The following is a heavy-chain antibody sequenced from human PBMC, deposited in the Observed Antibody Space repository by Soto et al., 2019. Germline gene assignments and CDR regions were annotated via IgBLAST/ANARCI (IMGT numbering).Heavy chain of an antibody. J-gene: IGHJ4*02. V-gene: IGHV3-30-3*01. D-gene: IGHD2-2*01. CDR2: MSYDGSDK. CDR1: GFSFRSYA. CDR3: DRARLDTPALEY. Sequence: QVQLVESGGGVVQPGRSLRLSCAASGFSFRSYAMHWVRQAPGKGLEWVAVMSYDGSDKDYADSVKGRFTISRDNSKNTLYLQMSSLRAEDTAVYYCDRARLDTPALEYWGQGTLVNVSS.